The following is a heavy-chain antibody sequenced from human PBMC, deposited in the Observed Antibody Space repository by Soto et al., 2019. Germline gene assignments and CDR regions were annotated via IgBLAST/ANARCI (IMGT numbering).Heavy chain of an antibody. CDR3: ARSPLSYDYVRQTWREVGDSFDV. V-gene: IGHV4-34*12. J-gene: IGHJ3*01. CDR2: LIHGGST. D-gene: IGHD3-10*02. CDR1: NSSLGAFH. Sequence: SETLSLTCAIYNSSLGAFHWTWIRQPPGKGLEWIGELIHGGSTNYNPSLKSRVTFSLDTSKSQFSLHVMSVTAADTAVYYCARSPLSYDYVRQTWREVGDSFDVWGRGTSVTV.